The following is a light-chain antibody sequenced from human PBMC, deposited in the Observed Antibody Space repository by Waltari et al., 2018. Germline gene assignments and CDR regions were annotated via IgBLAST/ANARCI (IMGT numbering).Light chain of an antibody. V-gene: IGKV1-39*01. CDR1: QSISSY. CDR3: QQSYSTPLA. CDR2: AAS. Sequence: DIQMTQSPSSLSASVGDRVTITCRASQSISSYLNWYQQKPGKAPKLLIYAASSLQSGVPSRFSGSGSVTDFTLTISSLQPEDFATYYCQQSYSTPLAFGPGTKVDIK. J-gene: IGKJ3*01.